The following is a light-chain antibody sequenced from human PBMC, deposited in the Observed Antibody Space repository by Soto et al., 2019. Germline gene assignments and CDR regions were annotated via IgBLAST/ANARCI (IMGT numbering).Light chain of an antibody. CDR3: QQYYSTPIT. CDR1: QGVLYSSNNKNY. J-gene: IGKJ5*01. CDR2: WAS. V-gene: IGKV4-1*01. Sequence: DIVMTQSPDSLAVSLGERATINCKSSQGVLYSSNNKNYLAWYQQKPGQPPKLLIYWASTRESGVPDRFSGSGSGTDFTLTISSLQAEDVAVYYCQQYYSTPITFGQGTRREIK.